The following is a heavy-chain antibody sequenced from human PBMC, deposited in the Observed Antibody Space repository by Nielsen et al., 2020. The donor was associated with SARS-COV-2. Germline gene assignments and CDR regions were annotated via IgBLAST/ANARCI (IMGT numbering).Heavy chain of an antibody. V-gene: IGHV1-18*04. CDR1: GYTFTTNY. Sequence: ASVKVSCKASGYTFTTNYIHWVRQAPGQGLEWMGGISAYEGNTNYAQKFQGRVTMTTDTSTSTAYMELRSLRSDDTAVYYCARAQNYYDSSGYLRNDAFDIWGQGTMVTVST. CDR2: ISAYEGNT. D-gene: IGHD3-22*01. CDR3: ARAQNYYDSSGYLRNDAFDI. J-gene: IGHJ3*02.